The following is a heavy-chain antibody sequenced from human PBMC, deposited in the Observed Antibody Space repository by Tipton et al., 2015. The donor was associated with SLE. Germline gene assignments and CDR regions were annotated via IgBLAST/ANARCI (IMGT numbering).Heavy chain of an antibody. CDR1: GGSISSYY. J-gene: IGHJ3*02. V-gene: IGHV4-59*01. CDR3: ARDRGGGPTPDAFDI. CDR2: IYYSGST. D-gene: IGHD3-10*01. Sequence: LSLTCTVSGGSISSYYWSWIRQPPGKGLEWIGYIYYSGSTNYNPSLKSRVTISVDTSKNQFSLKLSSVTAADTAVYYCARDRGGGPTPDAFDIWGQGTMVTVSS.